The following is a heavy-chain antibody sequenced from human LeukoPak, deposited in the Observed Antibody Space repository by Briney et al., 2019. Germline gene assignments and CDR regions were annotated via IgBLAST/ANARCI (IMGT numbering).Heavy chain of an antibody. J-gene: IGHJ6*03. V-gene: IGHV1-2*02. CDR3: ARDRVSGSPDYYYYYMDV. D-gene: IGHD1-26*01. CDR2: INPNSGGT. Sequence: ASVKLSCTASGYTFTGYYMHWVRQAPGQGLEWMGWINPNSGGTNYAQKFQGRVTMTRDKTISTAYMEMSRLRSDDTAVYYCARDRVSGSPDYYYYYMDVWGKGTTVTVSS. CDR1: GYTFTGYY.